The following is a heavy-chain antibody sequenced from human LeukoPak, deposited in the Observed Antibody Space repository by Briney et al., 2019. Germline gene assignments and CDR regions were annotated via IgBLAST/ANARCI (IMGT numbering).Heavy chain of an antibody. D-gene: IGHD3-22*01. CDR1: GYTFTSYG. CDR2: ISAYNGDT. J-gene: IGHJ3*02. Sequence: ASVKVSCKASGYTFTSYGISWVRQAPGQGLEWMGWISAYNGDTNYAQKVQGRVTMTTDTSTRTAYMELRSLRSDDTAVYYCARGHYPDSTDAFDIWGQGTMVTVSS. CDR3: ARGHYPDSTDAFDI. V-gene: IGHV1-18*01.